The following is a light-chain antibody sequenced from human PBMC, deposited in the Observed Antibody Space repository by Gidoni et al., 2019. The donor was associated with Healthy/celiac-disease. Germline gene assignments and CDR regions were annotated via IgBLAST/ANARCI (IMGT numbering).Light chain of an antibody. Sequence: DIQRTQSPSSLSASVGDSVTITCRASQRISSYLNWYQQKPGRAPQLRIFAAASLQRWVPSRFCGSCASTDFPLTSSSLQPADFATSYCQQSYSTPPLTFGGGTKGESK. CDR3: QQSYSTPPLT. J-gene: IGKJ4*01. CDR1: QRISSY. V-gene: IGKV1-39*01. CDR2: AAA.